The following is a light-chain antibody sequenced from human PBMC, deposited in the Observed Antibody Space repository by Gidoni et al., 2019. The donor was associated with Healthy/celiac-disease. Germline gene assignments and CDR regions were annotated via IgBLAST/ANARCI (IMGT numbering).Light chain of an antibody. CDR2: SNN. Sequence: QSVLTQPPSASGTPGPRVTISCSGSSSNIGSNTVNWYQQLPGTAPKLLIYSNNQRPSGVPDRFSGAKSGTSASRAISGLQSEDEADYYCAAWDDSLNGHVVFGGGTKLTVL. J-gene: IGLJ2*01. CDR3: AAWDDSLNGHVV. V-gene: IGLV1-44*01. CDR1: SSNIGSNT.